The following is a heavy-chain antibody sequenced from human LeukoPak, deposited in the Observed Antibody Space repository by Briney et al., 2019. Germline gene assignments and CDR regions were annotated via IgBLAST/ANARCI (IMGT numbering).Heavy chain of an antibody. J-gene: IGHJ4*02. Sequence: PSETLSLTCTVSGGSISSYYRSWIRQSPGKGLEWIGYIYYSGSTNYNPSLESRVTISVDTSKNQFSLKMSSVTAADTAVYYCARHGRSSGWSSEFAWWGQGTLVTVSS. CDR1: GGSISSYY. V-gene: IGHV4-59*08. CDR2: IYYSGST. D-gene: IGHD6-19*01. CDR3: ARHGRSSGWSSEFAW.